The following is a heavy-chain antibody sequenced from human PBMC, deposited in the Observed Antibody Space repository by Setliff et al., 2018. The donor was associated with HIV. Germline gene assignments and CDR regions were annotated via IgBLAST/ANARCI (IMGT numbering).Heavy chain of an antibody. J-gene: IGHJ6*03. Sequence: ASVKVSCKASGYTFTNYGITWVRQAPGQGLEWMGWISAYNGNTNYSQNLQGRVTMTTDTSTSTACMELRSLRSDDTAVYYCARCLKDIVVVPYAGGGMDVWGKGTTVTVSS. CDR3: ARCLKDIVVVPYAGGGMDV. CDR2: ISAYNGNT. CDR1: GYTFTNYG. D-gene: IGHD2-2*01. V-gene: IGHV1-18*01.